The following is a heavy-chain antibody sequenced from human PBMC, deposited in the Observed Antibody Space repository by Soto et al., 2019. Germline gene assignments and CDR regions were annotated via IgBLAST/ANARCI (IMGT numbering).Heavy chain of an antibody. V-gene: IGHV4-39*01. CDR3: ANANTGDV. CDR2: IYYSGST. Sequence: PSETLSLTCTVSGGSISSSSYYWGWIRQPPGKGLEWIGSIYYSGSTYYNPSLKSRVTISVDTSKDQFSLKLSSVTAADTAVYYCANANTGDVWGQGTTVTVSS. CDR1: GGSISSSSYY. J-gene: IGHJ6*02. D-gene: IGHD2-8*02.